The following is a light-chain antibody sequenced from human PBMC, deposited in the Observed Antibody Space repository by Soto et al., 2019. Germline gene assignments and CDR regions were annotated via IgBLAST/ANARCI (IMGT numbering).Light chain of an antibody. CDR2: LNNDGSH. Sequence: QSVLTQSPSASASLGAPVKLTCTLSSGHSSYAIAWHQKQPGKGPRYLMDLNNDGSHTKGDGIPDRFSGSSSGAERYLIISSLQSEDEADYYCQTWGTAFQVFGGGTKVTVL. J-gene: IGLJ2*01. CDR3: QTWGTAFQV. V-gene: IGLV4-69*01. CDR1: SGHSSYA.